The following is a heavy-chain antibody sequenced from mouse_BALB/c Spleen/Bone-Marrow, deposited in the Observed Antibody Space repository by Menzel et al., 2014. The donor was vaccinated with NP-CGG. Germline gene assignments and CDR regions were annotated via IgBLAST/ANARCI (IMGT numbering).Heavy chain of an antibody. V-gene: IGHV5-6-4*01. CDR1: GFTFCSYT. CDR2: ISSGGSYS. CDR3: TRDAMDY. J-gene: IGHJ4*01. Sequence: EVKLMESGGRLVKPGGSLKLSCAASGFTFCSYTMSWVRPTPEKRPEWVTTISSGGSYSCYPDSVKGRFTISRDNAKNTQYLQMSSLKSEDTAMYYCTRDAMDYWGQGTSVTVSS.